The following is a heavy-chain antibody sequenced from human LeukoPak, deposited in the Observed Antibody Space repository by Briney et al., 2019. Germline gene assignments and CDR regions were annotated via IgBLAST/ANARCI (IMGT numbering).Heavy chain of an antibody. Sequence: PSETLSLTCTVSGGSISSSSYYWGWIRQPPGKGLEWIGSIYYSGSTYYNPSLKSRVTISVDTSKNQFSLKLSSVTAADTAVYYCAGRTDYGDYGPFDYWGQGTLVTVSS. CDR3: AGRTDYGDYGPFDY. D-gene: IGHD4-17*01. V-gene: IGHV4-39*01. J-gene: IGHJ4*02. CDR2: IYYSGST. CDR1: GGSISSSSYY.